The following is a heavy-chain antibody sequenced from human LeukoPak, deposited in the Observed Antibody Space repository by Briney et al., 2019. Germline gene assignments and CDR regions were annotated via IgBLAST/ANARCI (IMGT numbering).Heavy chain of an antibody. CDR3: ARGITMIVDWFDP. CDR2: ISSSGSTI. Sequence: GGSLRLSCAASGFTFSSYEMNWVRQAPGKGLEWVSYISSSGSTICYADSVKGRFTISRDNAKNSLYLQMNSLRAEDTAVYYCARGITMIVDWFDPWGQGTLVTVSS. V-gene: IGHV3-48*03. CDR1: GFTFSSYE. D-gene: IGHD3-22*01. J-gene: IGHJ5*02.